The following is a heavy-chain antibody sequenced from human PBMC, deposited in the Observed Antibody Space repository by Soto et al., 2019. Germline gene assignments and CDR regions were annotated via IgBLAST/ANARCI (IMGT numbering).Heavy chain of an antibody. D-gene: IGHD1-7*01. CDR3: AGTTSHQWYYMDV. J-gene: IGHJ6*03. CDR1: GDGVSSNSAA. Sequence: SQTLSLTCAISGDGVSSNSAAWNWIRLSPSRGLEWLARTYYRSRWYNDYAVSVRSRITVNPDTSKNQFSLQLTSVTPEDTAVYYCAGTTSHQWYYMDVWGKGTTVTSP. CDR2: TYYRSRWYN. V-gene: IGHV6-1*01.